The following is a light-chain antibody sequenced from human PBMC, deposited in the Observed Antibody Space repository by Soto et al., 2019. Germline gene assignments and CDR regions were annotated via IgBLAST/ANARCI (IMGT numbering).Light chain of an antibody. CDR1: QSISNY. Sequence: DIQMTQSPSSLSASVGDRVTITCRTSQSISNYLNWYQQKPGKAPKLLIYAASSLQSGVPSRISGSGSGTEFTLTISSLEPEDFATYYCQQSYSIPYTFGQGTKLEI. CDR3: QQSYSIPYT. V-gene: IGKV1-39*01. CDR2: AAS. J-gene: IGKJ2*01.